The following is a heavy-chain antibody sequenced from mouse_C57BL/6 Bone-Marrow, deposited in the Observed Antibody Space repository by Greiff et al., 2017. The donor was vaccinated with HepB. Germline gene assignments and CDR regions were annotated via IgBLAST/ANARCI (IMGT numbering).Heavy chain of an antibody. CDR2: IYPGSGST. CDR1: GYTFTSYW. V-gene: IGHV1-55*01. CDR3: AREDIYYDGSSYGYFDV. Sequence: QVQLQQPGAELVKPGASVKMSCKASGYTFTSYWITWVKQRPGQGLEWIGDIYPGSGSTNYNEKFKSKATLTVDTSSSTAYMQLSSLTSEDSAVYYCAREDIYYDGSSYGYFDVWGTGTTVTVSS. D-gene: IGHD1-1*01. J-gene: IGHJ1*03.